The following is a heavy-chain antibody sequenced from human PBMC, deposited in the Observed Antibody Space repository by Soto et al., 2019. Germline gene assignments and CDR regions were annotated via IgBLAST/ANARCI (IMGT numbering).Heavy chain of an antibody. J-gene: IGHJ4*02. Sequence: GGSMRLSCTTSGFTFGDYAMSWFRQAPGKGLEWIGYIRSNTYGGTTEYAASVKGRFTISRDDSKRVAHLQMNSLETEDTAVYFCARRKYLDYWGQGTLVTVSS. CDR3: ARRKYLDY. CDR2: IRSNTYGGTT. D-gene: IGHD6-6*01. V-gene: IGHV3-49*03. CDR1: GFTFGDYA.